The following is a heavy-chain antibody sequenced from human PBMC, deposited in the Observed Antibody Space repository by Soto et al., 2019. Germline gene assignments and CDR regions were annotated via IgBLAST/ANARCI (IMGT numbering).Heavy chain of an antibody. D-gene: IGHD4-17*01. J-gene: IGHJ4*02. CDR2: IHHDGST. CDR1: GSSISSSNW. CDR3: ARKPYGVPFDY. V-gene: IGHV4-4*02. Sequence: QVQLQESGPGLVKPSGTLSLTCAVSGSSISSSNWWSWVRQPPGEGLEWIGDIHHDGSTNYNPSLKSRVTISVEKSKNPSSLKLSTVTAADTAVYYCARKPYGVPFDYWGQGTLVTVSS.